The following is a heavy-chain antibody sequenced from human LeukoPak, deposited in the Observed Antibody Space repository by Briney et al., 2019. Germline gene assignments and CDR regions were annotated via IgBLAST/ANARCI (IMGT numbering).Heavy chain of an antibody. CDR1: GGSISSSSYY. V-gene: IGHV4-39*01. CDR3: ARHRTTADPVDY. J-gene: IGHJ4*02. CDR2: IYYSGST. D-gene: IGHD6-13*01. Sequence: PSETLSLTCTVSGGSISSSSYYWGWIRQPPGKGLEWIGSIYYSGSTYYNPSLKSRVTISVDTSKNQFSLKLSSVTAADTAVYYCARHRTTADPVDYWGQGTLVTVSS.